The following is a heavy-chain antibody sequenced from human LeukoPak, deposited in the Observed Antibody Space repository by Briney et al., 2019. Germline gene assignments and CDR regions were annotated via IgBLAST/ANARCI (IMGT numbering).Heavy chain of an antibody. CDR3: ARDLAYDSSGYYFWYYYYGMDV. Sequence: PGGSLRLSCAASGFTFSSYAMSWVRQAPGKGLEWVAVISYDGSNKYYADSVKGRFTISRDNSKNTLYLQMNSLRAEDTAVYYCARDLAYDSSGYYFWYYYYGMDVWGQGTTVTVSS. J-gene: IGHJ6*02. CDR1: GFTFSSYA. D-gene: IGHD3-22*01. V-gene: IGHV3-30-3*01. CDR2: ISYDGSNK.